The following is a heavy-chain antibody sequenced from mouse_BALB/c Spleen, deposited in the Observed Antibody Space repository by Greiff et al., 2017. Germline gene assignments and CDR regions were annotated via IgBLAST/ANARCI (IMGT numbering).Heavy chain of an antibody. CDR1: GFTFSSYG. J-gene: IGHJ4*01. CDR2: INSNGGST. D-gene: IGHD1-2*01. V-gene: IGHV5-6-3*01. Sequence: EVQRVESGGGLVQPGGSLKLSCAASGFTFSSYGMSWVRQTPDKRLELVATINSNGGSTYYPDSVKGRFTISRDNAKNTLYLQMSSLKSEDTAMYYCARKGEDYGYFYAMDYWGQGTSVTVSS. CDR3: ARKGEDYGYFYAMDY.